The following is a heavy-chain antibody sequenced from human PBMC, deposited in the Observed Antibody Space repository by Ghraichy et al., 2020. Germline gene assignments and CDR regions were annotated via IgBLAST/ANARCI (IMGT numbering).Heavy chain of an antibody. D-gene: IGHD3-22*01. CDR3: ARGVVITPLTNYYYYYGMDV. V-gene: IGHV6-1*01. Sequence: SETLSLTCAISGDSVSSNSAAWNWIRQSPSRGLEWLGRTYYRSKWYNDYAVSVKSRITINPDTSKNQFSLQLNSVTPEDTAVYYCARGVVITPLTNYYYYYGMDVWGQGTTVTVSS. CDR1: GDSVSSNSAA. J-gene: IGHJ6*02. CDR2: TYYRSKWYN.